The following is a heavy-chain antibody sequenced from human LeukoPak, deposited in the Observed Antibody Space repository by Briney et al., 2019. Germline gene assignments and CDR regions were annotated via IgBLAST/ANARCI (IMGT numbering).Heavy chain of an antibody. CDR2: ISGDGSNT. V-gene: IGHV3-43*02. D-gene: IGHD1-14*01. Sequence: PGGSLRLSCAASGFSFDAYAMHWVRQAPGKGLEWVSLISGDGSNTYCADSVKGQFTISRDNSKNSLYLQMNSLRTEDTALYYCEKGTIAHVNYGGKETLVTVS. CDR3: EKGTIAHVNY. J-gene: IGHJ4*02. CDR1: GFSFDAYA.